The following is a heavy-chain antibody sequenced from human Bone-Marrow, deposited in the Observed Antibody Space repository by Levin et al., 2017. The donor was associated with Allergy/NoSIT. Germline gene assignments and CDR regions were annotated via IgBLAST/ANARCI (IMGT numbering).Heavy chain of an antibody. Sequence: LSLTCAASGFTFEDSAMHWVRQAPGKGLEWVSGITWNSVNIGYADSVKGRFTISRDNAKNSVYLQMDSLRVEDTAFYFCAKDILSAYQRGYFDHWGQGILVTVSS. V-gene: IGHV3-9*01. CDR1: GFTFEDSA. CDR2: ITWNSVNI. J-gene: IGHJ4*01. CDR3: AKDILSAYQRGYFDH. D-gene: IGHD5-12*01.